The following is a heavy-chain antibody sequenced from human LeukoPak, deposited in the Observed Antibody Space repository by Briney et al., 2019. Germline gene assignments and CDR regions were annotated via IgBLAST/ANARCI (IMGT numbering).Heavy chain of an antibody. J-gene: IGHJ4*02. Sequence: ASVKVSCKASGYTFTSYGISWVRQAPGQGLEWMGWISAYNGNTNYAQKLQGRVTMTTDTSTSTAYMELRSLRSDDTAVYYCARVGVVVAATVEVFVDYWGQGTLVTVSS. CDR2: ISAYNGNT. D-gene: IGHD2-15*01. CDR3: ARVGVVVAATVEVFVDY. V-gene: IGHV1-18*01. CDR1: GYTFTSYG.